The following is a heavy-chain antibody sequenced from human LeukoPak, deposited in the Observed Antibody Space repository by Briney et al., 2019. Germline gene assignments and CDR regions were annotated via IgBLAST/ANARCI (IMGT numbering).Heavy chain of an antibody. CDR1: GFTVSSNY. CDR2: IYSGGST. V-gene: IGHV3-53*01. Sequence: GGSLRLSCAASGFTVSSNYLNWVRQAPGKGLEWVSVIYSGGSTYYADSVKGRFTISRDNSKNTLYLQMNSLRAEDTAVYYCVRSEMATILGFDYWGQGTLVTVSS. CDR3: VRSEMATILGFDY. J-gene: IGHJ4*02. D-gene: IGHD5-24*01.